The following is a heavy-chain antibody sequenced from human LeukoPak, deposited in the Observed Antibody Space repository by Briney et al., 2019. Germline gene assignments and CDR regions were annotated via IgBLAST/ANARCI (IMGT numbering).Heavy chain of an antibody. CDR2: ISSSSSTI. CDR1: GFTFSSYS. J-gene: IGHJ6*03. D-gene: IGHD4-23*01. V-gene: IGHV3-48*01. CDR3: ARDAGRWPPYYMDV. Sequence: GGSLRLSCAASGFTFSSYSMNWVRQAPGRGLEGVSYISSSSSTIHYADSLKGRFTISRDNANNLLYLQMNSLRAEDTAVYYCARDAGRWPPYYMDVWGKGTTVTVSS.